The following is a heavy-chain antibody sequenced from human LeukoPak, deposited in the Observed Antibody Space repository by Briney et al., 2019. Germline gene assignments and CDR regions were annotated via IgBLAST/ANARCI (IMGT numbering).Heavy chain of an antibody. Sequence: GGSLRLSCAASGFTSSSYAMHWVRQAPGKGLEWVAVISYDGSNKYYADSVKGRFTISRDNSKNTLYLQMNSLRAEDTAVYYCASLVATIRNFDYWGQGTLVTVSS. J-gene: IGHJ4*02. D-gene: IGHD5-12*01. CDR2: ISYDGSNK. CDR3: ASLVATIRNFDY. CDR1: GFTSSSYA. V-gene: IGHV3-30-3*01.